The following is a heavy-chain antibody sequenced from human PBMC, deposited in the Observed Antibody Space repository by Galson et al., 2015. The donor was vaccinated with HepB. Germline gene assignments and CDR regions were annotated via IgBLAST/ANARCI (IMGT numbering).Heavy chain of an antibody. Sequence: SLRLSCAASGFTFSGSAILWVRQASGRGLEWIGRIGSKANSYATAYVASVRGRFTISRDDSKNTAFLQLNSLKTDDTAVYYCTRKGDLSGYSSLWGQGTLVTVSS. CDR2: IGSKANSYAT. CDR3: TRKGDLSGYSSL. D-gene: IGHD6-13*01. CDR1: GFTFSGSA. J-gene: IGHJ4*02. V-gene: IGHV3-73*01.